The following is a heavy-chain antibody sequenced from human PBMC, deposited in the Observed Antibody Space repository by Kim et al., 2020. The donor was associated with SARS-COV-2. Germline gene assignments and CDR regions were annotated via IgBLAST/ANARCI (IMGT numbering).Heavy chain of an antibody. J-gene: IGHJ5*02. CDR1: GFTFDDYA. CDR2: ISWNSGTM. CDR3: AKDKTYDMYNWFDP. V-gene: IGHV3-9*01. D-gene: IGHD2-21*01. Sequence: GGSLRLSCAASGFTFDDYAMHWVRQVPGKGLEWVSGISWNSGTMAYADSVKGRFTISRDNAKNSLYLQMNSLRAEDTAFYYCAKDKTYDMYNWFDPWGQGTLVTVSS.